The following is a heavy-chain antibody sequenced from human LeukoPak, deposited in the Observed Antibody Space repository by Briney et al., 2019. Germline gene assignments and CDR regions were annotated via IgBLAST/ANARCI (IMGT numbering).Heavy chain of an antibody. V-gene: IGHV1-3*01. D-gene: IGHD2-2*01. CDR2: INAGGGNT. Sequence: ASVKVSCKASGYTFTSYAMHWVRQAPGQRLEWMGWINAGGGNTKYSQKFQGRVTITRDTSASTAYMELSSLRSEDTAVYYCARGQYCSSTSCYYGKDYYYYYGMDVWGQGTTVTVSS. CDR3: ARGQYCSSTSCYYGKDYYYYYGMDV. CDR1: GYTFTSYA. J-gene: IGHJ6*02.